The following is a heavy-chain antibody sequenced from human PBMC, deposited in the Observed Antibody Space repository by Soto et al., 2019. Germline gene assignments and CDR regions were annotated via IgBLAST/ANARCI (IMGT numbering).Heavy chain of an antibody. Sequence: QVQLQESGPGLVKPSETLSLTCTVSGGSISSYYWSWIRQPPGQGLEWIGYIYYSGSTNYYPSLKSRVTMSVDTSKNQFSLKLSSVTGADTAVYYCAGSRGWYGYGMDVWGQGTTVTVSS. D-gene: IGHD6-19*01. J-gene: IGHJ6*02. V-gene: IGHV4-59*01. CDR1: GGSISSYY. CDR3: AGSRGWYGYGMDV. CDR2: IYYSGST.